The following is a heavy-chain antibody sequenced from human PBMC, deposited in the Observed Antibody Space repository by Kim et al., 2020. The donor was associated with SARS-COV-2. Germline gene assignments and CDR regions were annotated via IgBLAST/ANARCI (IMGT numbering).Heavy chain of an antibody. J-gene: IGHJ4*02. V-gene: IGHV4-39*01. Sequence: SRVTLSIDTSKNQFSLKLSSVTAADTAVYYCARRLRRVLVRSGYYSGTFDLWGQGTLVSVSS. CDR3: ARRLRRVLVRSGYYSGTFDL. D-gene: IGHD3-22*01.